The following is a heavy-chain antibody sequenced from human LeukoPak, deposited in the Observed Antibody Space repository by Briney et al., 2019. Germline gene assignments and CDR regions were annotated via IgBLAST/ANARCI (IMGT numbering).Heavy chain of an antibody. D-gene: IGHD4-11*01. V-gene: IGHV4-38-2*02. CDR2: IYYGGT. CDR3: ARDDYSNYGHY. Sequence: SETLSLTCAVSGYSIISGYHWAWIRQPPGKGLEWIGSIYYGGTNYNPSLGGRVTILMDTSKNQFSLELSSVTASDTAVYFCARDDYSNYGHYWGQGKLVTVSS. CDR1: GYSIISGYH. J-gene: IGHJ4*02.